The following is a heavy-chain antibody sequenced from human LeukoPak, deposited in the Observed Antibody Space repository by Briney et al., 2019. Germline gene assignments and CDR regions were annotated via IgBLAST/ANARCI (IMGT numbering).Heavy chain of an antibody. J-gene: IGHJ4*02. V-gene: IGHV3-9*01. CDR3: ASTTMVRGVIIKETPDY. CDR1: GFTFDDYA. D-gene: IGHD3-10*01. CDR2: ISWNSGSI. Sequence: PGGSLRLSCAASGFTFDDYAMRWVRQAPGKGLEWGSGISWNSGSIAYADSVKGRFTISRDNAKNSLYLQMNSLRAEDTAVYYCASTTMVRGVIIKETPDYWGQGTLVTVSS.